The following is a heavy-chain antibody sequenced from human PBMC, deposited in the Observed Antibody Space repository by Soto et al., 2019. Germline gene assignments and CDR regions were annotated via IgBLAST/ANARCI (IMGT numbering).Heavy chain of an antibody. J-gene: IGHJ3*02. V-gene: IGHV3-7*01. CDR1: GFTFSSYW. CDR3: ARDSRGGVVVPAAISPLYAFDI. D-gene: IGHD2-2*01. Sequence: PGGSLRLSCAASGFTFSSYWMSWVRQAPGKGLEWVANIKQDGSEKYYVDSVKGRFTISRDNAKNSLYLQMNSLRAEDTAVYYCARDSRGGVVVPAAISPLYAFDIWGQGTMVTVSS. CDR2: IKQDGSEK.